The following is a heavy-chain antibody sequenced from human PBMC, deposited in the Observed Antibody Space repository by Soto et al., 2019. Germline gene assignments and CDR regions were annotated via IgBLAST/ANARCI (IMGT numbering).Heavy chain of an antibody. Sequence: ASVKVSCKASGYTFTSYGISWVRQARGQGLEWMGWISAYNGNTNYAQKLQGRVTMTTDTSTSTAYMELRSLRSDDTAVYYCERMVTADYDFWSGYFNPYYYYYGMDVWGQGTTVIVS. D-gene: IGHD3-3*01. J-gene: IGHJ6*02. CDR1: GYTFTSYG. CDR3: ERMVTADYDFWSGYFNPYYYYYGMDV. V-gene: IGHV1-18*01. CDR2: ISAYNGNT.